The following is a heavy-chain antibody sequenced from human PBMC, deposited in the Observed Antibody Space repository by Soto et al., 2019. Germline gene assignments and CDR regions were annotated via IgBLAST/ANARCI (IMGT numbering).Heavy chain of an antibody. CDR3: ATPLAYAMRGWDGLDV. D-gene: IGHD2-8*01. J-gene: IGHJ6*02. Sequence: QVQLVQSGAEVKKPGSSLNVSCKASGGTFSSYVIGWVRQAPGQGLEWMGGIISIFGTTHYAQRFQGRVTITADESPSTAYMELSSLRSEDTAVYYCATPLAYAMRGWDGLDVWGQGTKVTVSS. V-gene: IGHV1-69*01. CDR2: IISIFGTT. CDR1: GGTFSSYV.